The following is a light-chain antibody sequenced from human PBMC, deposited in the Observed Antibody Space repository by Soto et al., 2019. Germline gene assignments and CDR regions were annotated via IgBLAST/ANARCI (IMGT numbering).Light chain of an antibody. CDR2: EVS. Sequence: QSALTQPASVSGSPGQSITISCTGTSSDVGGHNYVSWYQQHPGKAPKIIICEVSNRPSGVSNRFSGSKSGNTASLNISGLQAEDEADYYCSSYTSSSTDVVFGGGTKLTVL. CDR1: SSDVGGHNY. V-gene: IGLV2-14*01. CDR3: SSYTSSSTDVV. J-gene: IGLJ2*01.